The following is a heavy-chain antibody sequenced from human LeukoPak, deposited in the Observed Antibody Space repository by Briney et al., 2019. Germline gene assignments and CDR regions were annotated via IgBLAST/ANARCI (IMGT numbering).Heavy chain of an antibody. CDR2: INHSGST. Sequence: SETLSLTCAVYGGSFSGYYWSWLRQPPGKGLEWIGEINHSGSTNYNPSLTSRVTISVDTSKNQFSLKLSSVTAADTAVYYCARVSGGSCYYYKCYYYYYMDVWGKGTTVTVSS. CDR3: ARVSGGSCYYYKCYYYYYMDV. D-gene: IGHD2-15*01. V-gene: IGHV4-34*01. CDR1: GGSFSGYY. J-gene: IGHJ6*03.